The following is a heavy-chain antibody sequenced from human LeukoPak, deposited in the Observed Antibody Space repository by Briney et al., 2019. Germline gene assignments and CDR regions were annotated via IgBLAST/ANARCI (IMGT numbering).Heavy chain of an antibody. Sequence: SETLSLTCTVSGGSISSHYWSWIRQPPGKGLEWIGYIYYSGSTNYNPSLKSRVTISVDTSKNQYSLKLSSVTAADTAVYYCARGGYSYGYFADYWGQGTLVTVSS. CDR1: GGSISSHY. CDR3: ARGGYSYGYFADY. D-gene: IGHD5-18*01. V-gene: IGHV4-59*11. CDR2: IYYSGST. J-gene: IGHJ4*02.